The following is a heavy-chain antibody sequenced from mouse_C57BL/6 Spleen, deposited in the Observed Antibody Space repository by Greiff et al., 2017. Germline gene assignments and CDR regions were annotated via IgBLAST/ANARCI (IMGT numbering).Heavy chain of an antibody. J-gene: IGHJ3*01. Sequence: QVQLQQPGAELVKPGASVKMSCKASGYTFTSYWITWVKQRPGQGLEWIGDIYPCSGGTNYNEKFKSKATLTVDKSSSTAYMQLSSLTSEDSAVYYCARVGDCDEGLAAYWGQGTLVTVSA. CDR3: ARVGDCDEGLAAY. V-gene: IGHV1-55*01. CDR2: IYPCSGGT. CDR1: GYTFTSYW.